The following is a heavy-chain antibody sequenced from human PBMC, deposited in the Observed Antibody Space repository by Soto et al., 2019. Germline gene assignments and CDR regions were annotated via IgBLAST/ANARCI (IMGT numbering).Heavy chain of an antibody. CDR3: ARDGERDTGLNFYYYLHGMDA. CDR2: ISPYNGTT. D-gene: IGHD1-1*01. V-gene: IGHV1-18*04. CDR1: GYTFTTYG. Sequence: ASVKVSCKASGYTFTTYGISWVRQAPGQGLEWMGWISPYNGTTKYADKFQGEMTMTTDTATSTAYMDLRSLRSDDTAVYYCARDGERDTGLNFYYYLHGMDAWGQGTRVTASS. J-gene: IGHJ6*02.